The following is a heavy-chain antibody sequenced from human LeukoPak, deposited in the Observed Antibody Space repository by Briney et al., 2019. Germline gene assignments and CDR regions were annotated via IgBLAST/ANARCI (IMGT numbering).Heavy chain of an antibody. J-gene: IGHJ4*02. D-gene: IGHD4/OR15-4a*01. CDR2: IYSGTI. CDR1: GGSVTDYY. CDR3: ARRAGAYSHPYDY. Sequence: ETLSLTCTVSGGSVTDYYWSWVRQAPGKGLEWVSFIYSGTIHYSDSVKGRFTISRDNSKNTLYLQMNSLRAEDMAVYYCARRAGAYSHPYDYWGQGTLVTVSS. V-gene: IGHV3-53*01.